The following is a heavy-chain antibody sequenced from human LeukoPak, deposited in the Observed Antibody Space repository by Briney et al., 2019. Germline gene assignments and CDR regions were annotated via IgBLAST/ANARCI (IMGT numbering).Heavy chain of an antibody. D-gene: IGHD4-23*01. V-gene: IGHV3-23*01. CDR1: GFTFSSYT. CDR2: ISGSGGST. J-gene: IGHJ4*02. Sequence: GGSLRLSCAASGFTFSSYTMSWVHQAPGKGLEWVSAISGSGGSTYYADSVKGRFTISRDSSKNTLYLQMNSLRAEDTAVYYCAKHGRMTTVVTPPLYWGQGTLVTVSS. CDR3: AKHGRMTTVVTPPLY.